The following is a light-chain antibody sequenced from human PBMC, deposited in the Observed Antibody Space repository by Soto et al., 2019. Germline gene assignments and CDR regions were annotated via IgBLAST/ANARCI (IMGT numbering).Light chain of an antibody. CDR3: QKCDDVPLT. CDR2: DAS. Sequence: DIQMTQSPSSLSASVGDRVTITCQASQHISHYLNWYQQRPGKAPKLLIYDASNLETGVPSRFRGSGSGTHFTFTISSLQPEDIATYYCQKCDDVPLTFGGGTKVEIK. V-gene: IGKV1-33*01. J-gene: IGKJ4*01. CDR1: QHISHY.